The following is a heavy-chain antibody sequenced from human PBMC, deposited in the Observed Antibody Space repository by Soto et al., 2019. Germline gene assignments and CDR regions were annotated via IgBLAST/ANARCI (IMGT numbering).Heavy chain of an antibody. J-gene: IGHJ3*02. CDR2: IIPIFGTA. CDR3: AGPGAGTDAFDI. V-gene: IGHV1-69*13. Sequence: TSVKVSCKASGGTFRSYAISWVRQAPGQGLEWMGGIIPIFGTANYAQKFQGRVTITADESTSTAYMELSSLRSEDTAVYYCAGPGAGTDAFDIWGQGTMVTVSS. D-gene: IGHD1-1*01. CDR1: GGTFRSYA.